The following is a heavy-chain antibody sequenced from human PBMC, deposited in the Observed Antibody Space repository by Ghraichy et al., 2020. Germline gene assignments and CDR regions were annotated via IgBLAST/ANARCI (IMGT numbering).Heavy chain of an antibody. CDR2: ISWNSGSI. Sequence: GGSLRLSCAASGFTFDDYAMHWVRQAPGKGLEWVSGISWNSGSIGYADSVKGRFTISRDNAKNSLYLQMNSLRAEDTALYYCAKDINDIVATEFDYWGQGTLVTVSS. CDR1: GFTFDDYA. J-gene: IGHJ4*02. D-gene: IGHD5-12*01. V-gene: IGHV3-9*01. CDR3: AKDINDIVATEFDY.